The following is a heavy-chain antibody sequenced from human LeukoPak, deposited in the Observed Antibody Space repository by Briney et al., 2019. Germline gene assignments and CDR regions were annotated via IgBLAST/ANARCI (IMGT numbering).Heavy chain of an antibody. J-gene: IGHJ4*02. V-gene: IGHV3-21*04. Sequence: GGSLRLSCAASGFTFSSYSMNWVRQAPGKGLEWVSSISSSSSYIYYADSVKGRFTNSRNNDKNSLYLQMNSLRAEDTALYYCARLRDIVVVPAAIDYWGQGTLVTVSS. CDR1: GFTFSSYS. CDR3: ARLRDIVVVPAAIDY. CDR2: ISSSSSYI. D-gene: IGHD2-2*02.